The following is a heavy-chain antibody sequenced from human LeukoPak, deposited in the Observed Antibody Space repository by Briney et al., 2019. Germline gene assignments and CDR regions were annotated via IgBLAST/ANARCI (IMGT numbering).Heavy chain of an antibody. V-gene: IGHV3-30-3*01. J-gene: IGHJ4*02. Sequence: GGSLRLSCAASGFTFSSYAMHWVRQAPGKGLEWVAVISYDGSNKYYADSVKGRFTISRDNSKNTLYLQMNSLRAEDTAVYYCARGILADYWGQGTLVTVSS. CDR1: GFTFSSYA. CDR2: ISYDGSNK. CDR3: ARGILADY.